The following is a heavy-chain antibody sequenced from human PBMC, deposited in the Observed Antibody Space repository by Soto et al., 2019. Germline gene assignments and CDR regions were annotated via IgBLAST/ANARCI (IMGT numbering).Heavy chain of an antibody. Sequence: EVQLVETGGGLIQPGGSLRLSCAASGFAVSNTYLSWVRQAPGKGLEWVSIIYNNGDSYYPDSVRDRFTISRDTSKNMVFLQMNSLTAEDTAVYYSAKALQFYGSGTPFDYWGQGILVTVSS. J-gene: IGHJ4*02. CDR1: GFAVSNTY. V-gene: IGHV3-53*02. CDR2: IYNNGDS. CDR3: AKALQFYGSGTPFDY. D-gene: IGHD3-10*01.